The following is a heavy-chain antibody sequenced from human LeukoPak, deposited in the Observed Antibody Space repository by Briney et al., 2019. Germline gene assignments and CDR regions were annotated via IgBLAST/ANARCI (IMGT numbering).Heavy chain of an antibody. CDR1: GLTFSSYA. Sequence: GGSLRLSCAASGLTFSSYAMTWVRQVPGKGLEWVSSISGSGDSTYYADSVKGRFTISRDNSKNTLYLQMNSLRAEDTAVYYCAKEGGYSYVFAKGYYYGMDVWGQGTTVIVSS. D-gene: IGHD5-18*01. CDR3: AKEGGYSYVFAKGYYYGMDV. V-gene: IGHV3-23*01. J-gene: IGHJ6*02. CDR2: ISGSGDST.